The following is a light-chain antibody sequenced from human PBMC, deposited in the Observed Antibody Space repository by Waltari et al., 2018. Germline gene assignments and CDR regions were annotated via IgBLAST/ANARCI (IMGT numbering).Light chain of an antibody. Sequence: QSALTQPASVSGSPGQSITISCLGSSSDVGAYKYVSWFQQQPGKAPKLIIYDASTRPSGTCDRFSGSKSGNTASRTISGLQAEDEADYYCSSDTTSRTWVFGGGTKLTVL. CDR1: SSDVGAYKY. CDR2: DAS. V-gene: IGLV2-14*03. CDR3: SSDTTSRTWV. J-gene: IGLJ3*02.